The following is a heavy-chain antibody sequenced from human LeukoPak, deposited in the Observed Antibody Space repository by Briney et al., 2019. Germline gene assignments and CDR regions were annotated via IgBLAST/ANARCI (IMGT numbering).Heavy chain of an antibody. D-gene: IGHD3-22*01. CDR3: ARLSDSSGYYYLQDFDY. Sequence: SVKVSCKASGGTFSSYTISWVRQAPGQGLEWMGRIIPILGIANYAQKFQGRVTITADKSTSTAYMELSSLRSEDTAVYYCARLSDSSGYYYLQDFDYWGQGTLVSVSS. V-gene: IGHV1-69*02. CDR1: GGTFSSYT. CDR2: IIPILGIA. J-gene: IGHJ4*02.